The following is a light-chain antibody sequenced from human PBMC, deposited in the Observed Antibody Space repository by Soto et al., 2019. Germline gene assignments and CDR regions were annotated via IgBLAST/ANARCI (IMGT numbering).Light chain of an antibody. CDR1: QSISWW. CDR3: QQYHTSPWT. V-gene: IGKV1-5*02. J-gene: IGKJ1*01. CDR2: EAA. Sequence: GDSVTIICRASQSISWWLAWFQQKPGEAPKLLITEAANLEGGVPSRFSGSGYGAEFTLTISSLQPEDFATYTCQQYHTSPWTFGQGTKVDIK.